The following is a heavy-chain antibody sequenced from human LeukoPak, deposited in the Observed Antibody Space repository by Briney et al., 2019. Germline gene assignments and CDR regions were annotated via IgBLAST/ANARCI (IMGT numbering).Heavy chain of an antibody. Sequence: PGGSLRLSCAASGLTFSAYPMTWVRQAPGKGLFWVSGISAGGGSTYYADSVKGRFTISKDNSRNTLYLQKNSLRAEGRAVYYCAKDAAGPEYWGQGTVVTVPS. CDR2: ISAGGGST. D-gene: IGHD6-13*01. J-gene: IGHJ4*02. CDR3: AKDAAGPEY. V-gene: IGHV3-23*01. CDR1: GLTFSAYP.